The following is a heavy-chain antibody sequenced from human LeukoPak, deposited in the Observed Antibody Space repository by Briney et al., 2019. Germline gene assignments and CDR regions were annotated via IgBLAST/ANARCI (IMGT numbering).Heavy chain of an antibody. D-gene: IGHD1-26*01. CDR3: ARHHAQWELREGAFDI. CDR2: IYTSGTT. V-gene: IGHV4-61*02. CDR1: GGSISSGSYY. J-gene: IGHJ3*02. Sequence: SETLSLTCTVSGGSISSGSYYWSWIRQPAGKGLEWIGRIYTSGTTYYNPSLKSRVTISVDTSKNQFSLKLSPVTAADTAVYYCARHHAQWELREGAFDIWGQGTMVTVSS.